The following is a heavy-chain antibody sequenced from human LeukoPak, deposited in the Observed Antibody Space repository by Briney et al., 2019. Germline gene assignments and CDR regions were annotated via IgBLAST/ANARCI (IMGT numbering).Heavy chain of an antibody. V-gene: IGHV3-23*01. CDR1: GFTFSSYA. D-gene: IGHD2-15*01. J-gene: IGHJ6*02. CDR3: AKFQSGGSFRDYYGMDV. CDR2: ISGSGGST. Sequence: PGGSLRLSCAASGFTFSSYAMSWVRQAPGKGLEWVSAISGSGGSTYHADSVKGRFTISRDNSKNTLYLQMNSLRAEDTAVYYCAKFQSGGSFRDYYGMDVWGQGTTVTVSS.